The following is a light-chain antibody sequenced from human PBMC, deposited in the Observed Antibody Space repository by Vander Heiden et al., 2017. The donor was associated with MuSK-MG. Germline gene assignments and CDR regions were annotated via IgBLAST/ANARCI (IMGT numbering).Light chain of an antibody. V-gene: IGKV1-39*01. CDR1: QSISSY. Sequence: DIQMTQSPSSLSASVGDRVTITCRASQSISSYLTWYQQKPGKAPKLLIYAASSLQSGLPSRFSGSGSGTDFTLTISSLQPEDFATYYCQQSYSTLGFGQGTRLEIK. CDR2: AAS. J-gene: IGKJ5*01. CDR3: QQSYSTLG.